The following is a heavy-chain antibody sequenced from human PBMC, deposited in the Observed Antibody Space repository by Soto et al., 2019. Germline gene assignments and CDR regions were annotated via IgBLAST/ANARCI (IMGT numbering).Heavy chain of an antibody. J-gene: IGHJ4*02. CDR2: TWYDGTNK. V-gene: IGHV3-33*01. D-gene: IGHD6-19*01. Sequence: QVQLVESGGGVVQPGRSLRLSCAASGFTFSRHGMHWVRQAPGKGLDWVAVTWYDGTNKYYADSVKGRFTISRDNSKNTLYLQMNNVRVDDTAVYYCARDEGLGSGWHNLDSWGQGTLVTVSS. CDR1: GFTFSRHG. CDR3: ARDEGLGSGWHNLDS.